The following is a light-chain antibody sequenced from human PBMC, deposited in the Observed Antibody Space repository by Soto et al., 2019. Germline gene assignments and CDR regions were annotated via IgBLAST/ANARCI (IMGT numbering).Light chain of an antibody. CDR3: QQYYSWRPR. CDR2: GSS. J-gene: IGKJ1*01. CDR1: QSVRSS. Sequence: EVVLPQYPATLSVSPGATATLSCRASQSVRSSLAWYQQKPGQPRRLLISGSSTRATGVPARFSGSGSGTEFALTISRLQSGDFACYYWQQYYSWRPRFGQGTKVEIK. V-gene: IGKV3-15*01.